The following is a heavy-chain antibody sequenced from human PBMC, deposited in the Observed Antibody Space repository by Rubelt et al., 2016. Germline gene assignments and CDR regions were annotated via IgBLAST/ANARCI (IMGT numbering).Heavy chain of an antibody. J-gene: IGHJ6*02. CDR1: GFTFSTYS. CDR2: ISRSSSTI. D-gene: IGHD2-2*01. Sequence: GSLRLSCAASGFTFSTYSMNWVRQAPEKGLEWVSYISRSSSTIYYADSVEGRFTISRDDAKNSLYLQMSSLRPEDTAVYYCARGLRCSSTSCYGDGSYYYNMDVWGQGTTVTVSS. CDR3: ARGLRCSSTSCYGDGSYYYNMDV. V-gene: IGHV3-48*04.